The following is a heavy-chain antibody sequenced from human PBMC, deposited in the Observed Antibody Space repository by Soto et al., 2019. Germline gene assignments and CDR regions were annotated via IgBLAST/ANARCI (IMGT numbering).Heavy chain of an antibody. CDR1: GFTFSSYA. CDR3: ARVGGVCSGGSCYSGAFDI. D-gene: IGHD2-15*01. J-gene: IGHJ3*02. Sequence: GRSLRLSCAASGFTFSSYAMSWVRQAPGKGLEWVSAISGSGGSTYYADSVKGRFTISRDNSKNTLYLQMNSLRAEDTAVYYCARVGGVCSGGSCYSGAFDIWGQGIMLTVSS. CDR2: ISGSGGST. V-gene: IGHV3-23*01.